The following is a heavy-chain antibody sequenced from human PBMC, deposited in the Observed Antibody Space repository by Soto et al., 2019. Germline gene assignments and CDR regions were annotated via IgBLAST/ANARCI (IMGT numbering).Heavy chain of an antibody. Sequence: EVQLLESGGGLVQPGGSLRLSCAASGFSFSSYAMNWVRQAPGKGLEWVSVISDSGDRTYYADSVKGRFTISRDNSKNTLYLQMNSLRAEDTAVYYCASPPQSYGDYRINWYFDLWGRGTLVTVSS. J-gene: IGHJ2*01. CDR3: ASPPQSYGDYRINWYFDL. CDR1: GFSFSSYA. V-gene: IGHV3-23*01. CDR2: ISDSGDRT. D-gene: IGHD4-17*01.